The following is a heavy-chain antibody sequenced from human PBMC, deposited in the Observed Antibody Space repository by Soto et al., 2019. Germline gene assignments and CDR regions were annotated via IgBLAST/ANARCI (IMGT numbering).Heavy chain of an antibody. CDR1: NGSINSAGHF. J-gene: IGHJ4*02. CDR3: FRGIGGGSLRSFHF. Sequence: SETLSLTCSVSNGSINSAGHFWSWLRQHPGKGLEWLGYIYYTGSTYYNPALQRRAVFSIDTSKTRFSLKLTSVTAADTAVYYFFRGIGGGSLRSFHFRGQGTQVTVSS. V-gene: IGHV4-31*03. D-gene: IGHD3-16*02. CDR2: IYYTGST.